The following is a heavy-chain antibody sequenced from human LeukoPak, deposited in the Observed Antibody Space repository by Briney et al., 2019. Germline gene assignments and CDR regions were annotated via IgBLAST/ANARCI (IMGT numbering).Heavy chain of an antibody. Sequence: PSETLSLTCTVSGGSISSYYWGWIRQPPGKGLEWIGSIYYSGSTYYNPSLKSRVTISVDTSKNQFSLKLSSVTAADTAVYYCARDTWDYDAFDIWGQGTMVTVSS. CDR2: IYYSGST. D-gene: IGHD1-7*01. V-gene: IGHV4-39*07. CDR3: ARDTWDYDAFDI. CDR1: GGSISSYY. J-gene: IGHJ3*02.